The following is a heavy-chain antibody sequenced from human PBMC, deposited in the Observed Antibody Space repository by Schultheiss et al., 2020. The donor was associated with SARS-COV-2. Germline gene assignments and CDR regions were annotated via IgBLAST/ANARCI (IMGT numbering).Heavy chain of an antibody. CDR2: ISSSGSTI. D-gene: IGHD6-6*01. J-gene: IGHJ1*01. V-gene: IGHV3-48*04. CDR3: ASVGRSTRPGY. CDR1: GFTFSSYA. Sequence: GGSLRLSCAASGFTFSSYAMHWVRQAPGKGLEWVSYISSSGSTIYYADSVKGRFTISRDNAKNSLYLQMNSLRAEDTAVYYCASVGRSTRPGYWGHGTLVTVSS.